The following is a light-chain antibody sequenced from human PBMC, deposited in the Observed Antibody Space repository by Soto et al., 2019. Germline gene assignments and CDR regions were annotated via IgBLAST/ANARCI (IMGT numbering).Light chain of an antibody. CDR2: AAY. J-gene: IGKJ4*01. CDR3: QQSYSTPLT. Sequence: DIQMTQSPSSLSASVGDRVTITCRASQSISSYLNWYEQKPGKAPKLLIYAAYSLQSGVPSRFSGSGSGTDYTLTISSLQPEDFATYYCQQSYSTPLTFRGGTKVEIK. CDR1: QSISSY. V-gene: IGKV1-39*01.